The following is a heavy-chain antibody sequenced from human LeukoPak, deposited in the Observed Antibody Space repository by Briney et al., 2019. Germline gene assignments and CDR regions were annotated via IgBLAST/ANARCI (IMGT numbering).Heavy chain of an antibody. D-gene: IGHD1-26*01. CDR3: ARDGVYSGSYFDY. CDR1: GGSISSGSYY. Sequence: MSSETLSLTCTVSGGSISSGSYYWSWIRQPAGKGLEWIGRIYTSGSTNYNPSLKSRVTISVDTSKNQFSLKLSSVTAADTAVYYCARDGVYSGSYFDYWGQGTLVTVSS. CDR2: IYTSGST. J-gene: IGHJ4*02. V-gene: IGHV4-61*02.